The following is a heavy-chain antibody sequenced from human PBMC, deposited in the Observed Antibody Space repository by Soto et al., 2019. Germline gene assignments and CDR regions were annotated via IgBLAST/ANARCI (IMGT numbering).Heavy chain of an antibody. CDR3: AKDSWAIFGVPAGEYYAMDV. D-gene: IGHD3-3*01. V-gene: IGHV3-23*01. Sequence: GGSLRLFCAASGFTVSSNYMSWVRQAPGKGLDWVSAISGSGGTTYYSDSVKGRFNISRDNSKNTVYLQMNDLRVEDAAEYFCAKDSWAIFGVPAGEYYAMDVWGQGNKVTVSS. J-gene: IGHJ6*02. CDR1: GFTVSSNY. CDR2: ISGSGGTT.